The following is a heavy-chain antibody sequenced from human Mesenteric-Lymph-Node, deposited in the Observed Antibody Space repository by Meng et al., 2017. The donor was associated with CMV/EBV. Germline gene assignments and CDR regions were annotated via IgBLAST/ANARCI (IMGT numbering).Heavy chain of an antibody. Sequence: GESLKISCAASGLTFTNYWMHWVRQAPGKGLVWVSGTNTAGTSTYYADSVKGRFTISRDNAKNTLYLQMNSLRAEDTAVYYCARTRSKVRDYYYYYGMDVWGQGTTVTVSS. J-gene: IGHJ6*02. CDR1: GLTFTNYW. D-gene: IGHD3-10*01. V-gene: IGHV3-74*01. CDR2: TNTAGTST. CDR3: ARTRSKVRDYYYYYGMDV.